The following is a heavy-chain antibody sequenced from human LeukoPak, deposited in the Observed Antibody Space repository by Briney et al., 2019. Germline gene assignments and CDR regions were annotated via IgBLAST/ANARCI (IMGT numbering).Heavy chain of an antibody. J-gene: IGHJ3*02. CDR1: GFTFSSYW. Sequence: GGSLRLSCAASGFTFSSYWMSWVRQAPGKGLEWVANIKQDGSEKYYVDSVKGRFTISRDNAKNSLYLQMNSLRAEDTAVYYCARPPANYYDSSGSPWAFDIWGQGTMVTVSS. V-gene: IGHV3-7*01. CDR2: IKQDGSEK. D-gene: IGHD3-22*01. CDR3: ARPPANYYDSSGSPWAFDI.